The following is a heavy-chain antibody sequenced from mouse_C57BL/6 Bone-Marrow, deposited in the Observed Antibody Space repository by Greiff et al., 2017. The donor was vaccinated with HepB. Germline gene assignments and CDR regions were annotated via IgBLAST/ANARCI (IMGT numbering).Heavy chain of an antibody. CDR1: GYTFTDHT. CDR3: TRRTTVGYFDF. Sequence: QVQLQQSDAELVKPGASVKISCKVSGYTFTDHTIHWMKQRPEQGLEWIGYIYPRDGSSRYNEKFKGKATLTEDKSSSTAYMQRNSLTSEVSAVFFCTRRTTVGYFDFWGTGTTVTVSS. J-gene: IGHJ1*03. CDR2: IYPRDGSS. V-gene: IGHV1-78*01. D-gene: IGHD1-1*01.